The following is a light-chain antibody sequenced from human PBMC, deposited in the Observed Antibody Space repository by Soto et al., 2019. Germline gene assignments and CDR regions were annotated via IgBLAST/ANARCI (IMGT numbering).Light chain of an antibody. V-gene: IGKV1-5*01. Sequence: DIQMTQSPATLSASVGDRVTITCRASQSLSGWLAWYQQKPGKAPKLLIYDASSLESGVPSRFSGSGSGTEFALTISILQPDDFATYYCQQYNSYPWTFGQGTKVEIQ. J-gene: IGKJ1*01. CDR3: QQYNSYPWT. CDR2: DAS. CDR1: QSLSGW.